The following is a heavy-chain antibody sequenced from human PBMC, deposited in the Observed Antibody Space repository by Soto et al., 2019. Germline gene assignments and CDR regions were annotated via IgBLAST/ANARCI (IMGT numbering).Heavy chain of an antibody. CDR3: ARDGSSDWLTWFDP. J-gene: IGHJ5*02. D-gene: IGHD6-19*01. V-gene: IGHV1-46*01. CDR2: ISPSGGST. CDR1: GYTFTDYY. Sequence: QVQLVQSGAEVKKPGASVKVSCKASGYTFTDYYMHWVRQAPGQGLEWMGIISPSGGSTYAQKFQGRVTVTRDTSTSTVYMELSSLRSEDTAVYYCARDGSSDWLTWFDPWVQGTLVTVSS.